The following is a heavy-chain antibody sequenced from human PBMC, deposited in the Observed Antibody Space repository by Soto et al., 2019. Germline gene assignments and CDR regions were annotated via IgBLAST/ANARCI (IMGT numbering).Heavy chain of an antibody. CDR1: GFTFSSYA. J-gene: IGHJ4*02. Sequence: PGGSLRLSCAASGFTFSSYAMSWVRQAPGKGLEWVSAISGSGGSTYYADYVKGRFTISRDNSKNTLYLQMNSLRAEDTAVYYCAKEKGLYSYGYPSDYWGQGTLVTVSS. D-gene: IGHD5-18*01. CDR3: AKEKGLYSYGYPSDY. CDR2: ISGSGGST. V-gene: IGHV3-23*01.